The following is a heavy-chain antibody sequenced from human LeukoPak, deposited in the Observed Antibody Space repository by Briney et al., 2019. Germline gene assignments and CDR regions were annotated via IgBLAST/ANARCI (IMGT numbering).Heavy chain of an antibody. CDR3: ARRTMWDTNGWLSPDY. D-gene: IGHD6-19*01. CDR1: GYTFTSYD. CDR2: MNPNSGNT. Sequence: GASVKVSCKASGYTFTSYDINWVRQATGQGLERVGWMNPNSGNTGYAQKFQGRVTMTRDTSISTAYMELSSLRSEDTAVYYCARRTMWDTNGWLSPDYWGQGTLVTVSS. V-gene: IGHV1-8*01. J-gene: IGHJ4*02.